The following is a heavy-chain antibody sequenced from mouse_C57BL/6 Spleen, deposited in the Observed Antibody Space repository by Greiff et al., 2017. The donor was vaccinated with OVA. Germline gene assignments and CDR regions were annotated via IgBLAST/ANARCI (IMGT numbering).Heavy chain of an antibody. Sequence: QVHVKQSGPGLVQPSQSLSITCPVSGFSLTSYGVHWVRQSPGKGLEWLGVIWRGGSTDYNAAFMSRLSITKDNSKSQVFFKMNSLQADDTAIYFCAKIAVVGYFDVWGTGTTVTVSS. J-gene: IGHJ1*03. D-gene: IGHD1-1*01. V-gene: IGHV2-5*01. CDR3: AKIAVVGYFDV. CDR1: GFSLTSYG. CDR2: IWRGGST.